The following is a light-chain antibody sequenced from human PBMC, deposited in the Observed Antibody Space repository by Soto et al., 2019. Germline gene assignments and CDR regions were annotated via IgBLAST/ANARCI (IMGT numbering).Light chain of an antibody. J-gene: IGKJ2*03. CDR1: QDISTS. V-gene: IGKV1-9*01. Sequence: DIQLTQSPSFLSASVGDRVTVSCRASQDISTSLAWFQQKAGKVPQLLVYPASTLQDGVPSRFSGSGSGTYFTLTTSNLQAEVFATYYCQHLRTYPFSFGQGTKLDIK. CDR3: QHLRTYPFS. CDR2: PAS.